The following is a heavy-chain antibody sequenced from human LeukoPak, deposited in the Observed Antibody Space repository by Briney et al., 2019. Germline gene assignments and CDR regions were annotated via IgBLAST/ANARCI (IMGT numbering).Heavy chain of an antibody. J-gene: IGHJ4*02. Sequence: GGSLRLSCAASGFTFDDYAMHWVRQAPGKGLEWVSLISWDGGSTYYADSAKGRFTISRDNSKNSLYLQMNSLRAEDTALYYCAKDIVKVRRLGEFVFDYWGQGTLVTVSS. CDR3: AKDIVKVRRLGEFVFDY. CDR2: ISWDGGST. CDR1: GFTFDDYA. V-gene: IGHV3-43D*03. D-gene: IGHD3-16*01.